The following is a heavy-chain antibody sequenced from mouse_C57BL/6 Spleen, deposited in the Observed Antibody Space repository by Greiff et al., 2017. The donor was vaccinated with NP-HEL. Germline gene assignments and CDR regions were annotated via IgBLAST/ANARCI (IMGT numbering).Heavy chain of an antibody. D-gene: IGHD2-2*01. CDR2: IDPSDSYT. J-gene: IGHJ2*01. CDR1: GYTFTSYW. CDR3: ASGYDADYLGY. Sequence: VQLQQPGAELVKPGASVKLSCKASGYTFTSYWMQWVKQRPGQGLEWIGEIDPSDSYTNYNQKFKGKATLTVDTSSSTAYMQLSSLTSEDSAVYFCASGYDADYLGYWGQGTTLTVSS. V-gene: IGHV1-50*01.